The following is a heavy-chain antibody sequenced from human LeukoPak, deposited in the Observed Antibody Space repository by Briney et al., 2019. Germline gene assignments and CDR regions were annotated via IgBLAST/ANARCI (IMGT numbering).Heavy chain of an antibody. V-gene: IGHV3-21*01. CDR1: GFTFSSYS. Sequence: GGSLTLSCAASGFTFSSYSMNWVRHAPGNGLEWVSSISSSSSYIYYADSVKGRFTISRDNAKNSLYLQMNSLRAGDTAVYYCAREGEYSSSSFDYWGQGTLVTVSS. CDR3: AREGEYSSSSFDY. D-gene: IGHD6-6*01. J-gene: IGHJ4*02. CDR2: ISSSSSYI.